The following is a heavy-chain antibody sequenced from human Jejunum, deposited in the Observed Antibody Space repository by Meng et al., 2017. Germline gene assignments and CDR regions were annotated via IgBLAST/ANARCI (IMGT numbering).Heavy chain of an antibody. D-gene: IGHD4-17*01. V-gene: IGHV4-4*07. CDR3: ARGFGDYVWYFDP. J-gene: IGHJ4*02. CDR2: IHLSGNT. CDR1: GGPMSNHY. Sequence: SETLSLTCTVSGGPMSNHYWNWIRQPAGEGLEWIGRIHLSGNTNYNPSLESRVTMSIDTSKNQYSLKLSSVTAADTGVYYCARGFGDYVWYFDPWGQG.